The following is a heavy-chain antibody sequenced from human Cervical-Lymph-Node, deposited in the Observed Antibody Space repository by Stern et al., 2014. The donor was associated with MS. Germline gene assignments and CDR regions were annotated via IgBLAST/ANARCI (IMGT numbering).Heavy chain of an antibody. J-gene: IGHJ2*01. CDR1: GGTFTSYA. Sequence: VQLGESGAELKTPGSSVRISCKASGGTFTSYAINWVRQAPGQGPEWMGGIIPMFGTINYAQNFQGRVTISADESTGTAYMELTGLTSEDTAVFYCARDGRGNFFYFDLWGRGTLVTVSS. D-gene: IGHD4-23*01. CDR3: ARDGRGNFFYFDL. CDR2: IIPMFGTI. V-gene: IGHV1-69*01.